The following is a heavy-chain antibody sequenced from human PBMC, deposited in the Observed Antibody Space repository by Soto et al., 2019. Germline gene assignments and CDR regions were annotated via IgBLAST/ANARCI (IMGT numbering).Heavy chain of an antibody. CDR2: ISAYNGNT. CDR3: ARDLSSTNFVDTAMVTAFDY. Sequence: GASVKVSCKASGHTFTSYGISWVRQAPGQGLEWMGWISAYNGNTNYAQKLQGRVTMTTDTSTSTAYMELRSLRSDDTAVYYCARDLSSTNFVDTAMVTAFDYWGQGTLVTVSS. CDR1: GHTFTSYG. D-gene: IGHD5-18*01. J-gene: IGHJ4*02. V-gene: IGHV1-18*01.